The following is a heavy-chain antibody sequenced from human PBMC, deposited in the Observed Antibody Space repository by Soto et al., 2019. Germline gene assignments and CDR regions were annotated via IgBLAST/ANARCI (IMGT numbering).Heavy chain of an antibody. CDR3: ARQWSYYYYYMDV. CDR2: IYYSGST. Sequence: PSETLSLTCTVSGGSISSYCWSWIRQPPGKGLEWIGYIYYSGSTNYNPSLKSRVTISVDTSKNQFSLKLSSVTAADTAVYYCARQWSYYYYYMDVWGKGTTVTVSS. J-gene: IGHJ6*03. V-gene: IGHV4-59*08. D-gene: IGHD2-15*01. CDR1: GGSISSYC.